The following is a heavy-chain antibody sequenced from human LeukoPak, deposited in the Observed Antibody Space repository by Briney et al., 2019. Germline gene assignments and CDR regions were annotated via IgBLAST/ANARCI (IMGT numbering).Heavy chain of an antibody. J-gene: IGHJ4*02. Sequence: GGSLRLSCAASGFTFSSYAMHWVRQAPGKGLEWVAVISYDGSNKYYADSVKGRFTISRDNSKNTLYLQMNSLRAEDTAVYYCATPSGSGWYGSPPREDYWGQGTLVTVSS. CDR2: ISYDGSNK. V-gene: IGHV3-30-3*01. CDR1: GFTFSSYA. D-gene: IGHD6-19*01. CDR3: ATPSGSGWYGSPPREDY.